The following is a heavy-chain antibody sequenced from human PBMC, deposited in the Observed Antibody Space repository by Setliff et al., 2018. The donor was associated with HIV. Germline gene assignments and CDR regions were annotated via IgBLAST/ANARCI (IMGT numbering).Heavy chain of an antibody. V-gene: IGHV1-46*01. CDR3: ARGRYHGFGSYGDS. CDR2: LNPSGDST. J-gene: IGHJ4*02. Sequence: AASVKVSCKSSGYTFTSYYVHWVRQAPGQGLEWMGILNPSGDSTAYAQKFQGRVTMTRDTSTSTVYMELSSLKSDDTAVYYCARGRYHGFGSYGDSWGQGTQVTVSS. CDR1: GYTFTSYY. D-gene: IGHD3-10*01.